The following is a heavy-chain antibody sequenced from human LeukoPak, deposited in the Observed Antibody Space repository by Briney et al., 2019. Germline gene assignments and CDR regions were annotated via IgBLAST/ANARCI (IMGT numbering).Heavy chain of an antibody. CDR2: ISSSSSGI. J-gene: IGHJ4*02. CDR3: ARVYNYVFDY. D-gene: IGHD3-10*02. V-gene: IGHV3-48*02. CDR1: GFTFSTYT. Sequence: PGGSLRLSCAASGFTFSTYTMNWVRQAPGKGLEWVSFISSSSSGIYYADSVKGRFTISRDNAKNSLYLQMNSLRDEDTAVYYCARVYNYVFDYWGQGTLVTVSS.